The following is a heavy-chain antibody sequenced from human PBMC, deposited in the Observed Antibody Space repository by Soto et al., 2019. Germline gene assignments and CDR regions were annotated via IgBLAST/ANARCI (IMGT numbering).Heavy chain of an antibody. Sequence: ASVKVSCKASGYTFTSYGISWVRQAPGQGLEWMGWISAYNGNTNYAQKLQGRATMTTDTSTSTAYMELRSLRSDDTAVYYCARMAPGTNRALRYFDRAKVIDYWGQGTLVTVSS. CDR2: ISAYNGNT. CDR1: GYTFTSYG. J-gene: IGHJ4*02. D-gene: IGHD3-9*01. CDR3: ARMAPGTNRALRYFDRAKVIDY. V-gene: IGHV1-18*01.